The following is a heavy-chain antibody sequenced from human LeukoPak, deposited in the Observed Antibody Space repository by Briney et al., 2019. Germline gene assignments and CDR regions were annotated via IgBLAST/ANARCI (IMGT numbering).Heavy chain of an antibody. CDR2: ISGSGACT. CDR3: AKDVGKWESLHFFDY. D-gene: IGHD1-26*01. J-gene: IGHJ4*02. V-gene: IGHV3-23*01. CDR1: GFTLSTNA. Sequence: GGSLRLSCLTSGFTLSTNAMSWVRQAPGKGLEWISGISGSGACTYYADSVKGRFTISRDDSRNTLYLQMNSLRGDDTAVYYCAKDVGKWESLHFFDYWGQGTLVTVSS.